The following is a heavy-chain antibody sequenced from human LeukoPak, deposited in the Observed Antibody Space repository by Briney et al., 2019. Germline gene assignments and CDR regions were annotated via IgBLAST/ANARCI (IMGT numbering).Heavy chain of an antibody. CDR2: IYYSGST. D-gene: IGHD3-10*01. J-gene: IGHJ4*02. CDR1: GDSIRSYY. Sequence: PSETLSLTCTVSGDSIRSYYWSWIRQPPGKGLEWIGYIYYSGSTNYNPSLKSRVTISVDTSKNQFSLKLSSVTAADTAVYYCARQWGFGELLFSFDYWGQGTLVTVSS. CDR3: ARQWGFGELLFSFDY. V-gene: IGHV4-59*08.